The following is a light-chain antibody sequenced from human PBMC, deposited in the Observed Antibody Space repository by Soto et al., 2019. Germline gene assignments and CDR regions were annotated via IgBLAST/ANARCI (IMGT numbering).Light chain of an antibody. V-gene: IGKV2-28*01. J-gene: IGKJ1*01. CDR3: MQALQSPRK. Sequence: DIVMTQSPLSLPFTPGETASISCRSSQSLLHSNGYNYLDWYLQKPGQSPQLLIYLGSNRSSGVPDRFSVSGSCTDLTLKISRVEAEDGGVDYGMQALQSPRKFGKGTKVEIK. CDR1: QSLLHSNGYNY. CDR2: LGS.